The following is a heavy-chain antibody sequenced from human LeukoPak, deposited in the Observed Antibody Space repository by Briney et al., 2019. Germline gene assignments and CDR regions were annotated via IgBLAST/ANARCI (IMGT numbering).Heavy chain of an antibody. CDR1: GFTFSSDS. J-gene: IGHJ4*02. CDR3: ARVSRRDSSGYYRGLDY. CDR2: ISSSSSTI. V-gene: IGHV3-48*02. Sequence: GGSLRLSCAASGFTFSSDSMNWVRQAPGKGLEWVSYISSSSSTIYYADSVKGRFTISRDNAKNSLYLQMNSLRDEDTAVYYCARVSRRDSSGYYRGLDYWGQGTLVTVSS. D-gene: IGHD3-22*01.